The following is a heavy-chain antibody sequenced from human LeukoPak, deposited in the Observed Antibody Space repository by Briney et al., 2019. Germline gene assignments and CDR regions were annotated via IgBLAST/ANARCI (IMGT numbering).Heavy chain of an antibody. CDR2: ISGSGDKT. D-gene: IGHD1-14*01. CDR3: AKGYPSLQDAFDI. CDR1: GFTFTNYA. Sequence: PGGSLRLSCAASGFTFTNYAMNWVRQAPGKGLEWVSDISGSGDKTYHADAVKGRFAISKDISKNTLYLQMDRLRVEDTAVYYCAKGYPSLQDAFDIWGQGTMVTVSS. V-gene: IGHV3-23*01. J-gene: IGHJ3*02.